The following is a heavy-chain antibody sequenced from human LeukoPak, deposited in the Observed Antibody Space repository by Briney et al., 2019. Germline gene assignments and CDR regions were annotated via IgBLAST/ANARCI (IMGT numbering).Heavy chain of an antibody. V-gene: IGHV3-21*01. CDR1: GFTFSSYS. CDR3: ARNVLLWFGELSDY. J-gene: IGHJ4*02. D-gene: IGHD3-10*01. CDR2: ISSSSSYI. Sequence: GGSLRLSCAASGFTFSSYSMNWVRQAPGKGLEWVSSISSSSSYIYYADSVKGRFTISRDNAKNTLYLQMNSLRAEDTAVYYCARNVLLWFGELSDYWGQGTLVTVSS.